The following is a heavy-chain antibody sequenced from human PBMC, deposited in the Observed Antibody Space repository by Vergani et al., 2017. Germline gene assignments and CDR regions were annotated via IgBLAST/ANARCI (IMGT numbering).Heavy chain of an antibody. V-gene: IGHV3-23*01. D-gene: IGHD3-22*01. CDR3: ARDRAKWLVLGWFDP. CDR1: GFTFSSYA. J-gene: IGHJ5*02. Sequence: EVQLLESGGGLVQPGGSLRLSCAASGFTFSSYAMSWVRQAPGKGLEWVSAISGSGGSTSYADSVKGRFTISRYNSKNSLYLQMTSLRAEDTALYYCARDRAKWLVLGWFDPWGQGTLVTVSS. CDR2: ISGSGGST.